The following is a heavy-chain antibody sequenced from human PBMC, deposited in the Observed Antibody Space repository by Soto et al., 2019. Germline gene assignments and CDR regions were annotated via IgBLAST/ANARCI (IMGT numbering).Heavy chain of an antibody. Sequence: GGSLRLSCAASGFTFRSYSMNWVRQAPGKGLEWVSYISSSSSTIYYADSVKGRFTISRDNAKNSLYLQMNSLRDEDTAVYYCATDYDSSAPIDAFDIWGQGTMVTVSS. D-gene: IGHD3-22*01. CDR2: ISSSSSTI. CDR1: GFTFRSYS. CDR3: ATDYDSSAPIDAFDI. V-gene: IGHV3-48*02. J-gene: IGHJ3*02.